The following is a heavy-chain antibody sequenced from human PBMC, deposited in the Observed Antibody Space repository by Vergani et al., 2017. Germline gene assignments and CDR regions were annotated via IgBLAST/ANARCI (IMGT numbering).Heavy chain of an antibody. J-gene: IGHJ4*02. CDR1: GGSISSGDYY. Sequence: QVQLQESGPGLVKPSQTLSLTCTVSGGSISSGDYYWSWIRQPPGKGLEWIGYIYYSGSTYYNPSLKSRVTISVDTSKNQFSLKLSSVTAADTAVYYCAIYNNVDTAMVTTTQYYCYYWGQGTLVTVSS. CDR3: AIYNNVDTAMVTTTQYYCYY. V-gene: IGHV4-30-4*08. D-gene: IGHD5-18*01. CDR2: IYYSGST.